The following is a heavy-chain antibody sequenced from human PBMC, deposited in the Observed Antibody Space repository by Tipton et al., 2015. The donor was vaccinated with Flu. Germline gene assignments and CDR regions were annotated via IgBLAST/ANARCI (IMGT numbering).Heavy chain of an antibody. V-gene: IGHV4-59*10. Sequence: LRLSCAVSGGSISSYYWSWIRQPAGKGLEWIGLIYPSGSANYNPSLESRVTMSLDKSKNQFSLRVTSVTAADTAVYYCATYNWNDVDVPVSAFDIWGQGTRVTVSS. CDR2: IYPSGSA. CDR1: GGSISSYY. D-gene: IGHD1-20*01. CDR3: ATYNWNDVDVPVSAFDI. J-gene: IGHJ3*02.